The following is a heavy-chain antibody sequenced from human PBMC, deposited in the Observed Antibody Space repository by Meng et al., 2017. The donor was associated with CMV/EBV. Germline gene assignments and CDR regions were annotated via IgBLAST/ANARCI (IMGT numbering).Heavy chain of an antibody. V-gene: IGHV3-30-3*01. D-gene: IGHD2-2*01. Sequence: SLKISCAASGFTFSSYAMHWVRQAPGKGLEWVAVISYDGSNKYYADSVKGRFTISRDNSKNTLYLQMNSLRAEDTAVYYCARDSRVVVVPAAIRAAFDIWGQGTMVTVSS. CDR2: ISYDGSNK. CDR1: GFTFSSYA. J-gene: IGHJ3*02. CDR3: ARDSRVVVVPAAIRAAFDI.